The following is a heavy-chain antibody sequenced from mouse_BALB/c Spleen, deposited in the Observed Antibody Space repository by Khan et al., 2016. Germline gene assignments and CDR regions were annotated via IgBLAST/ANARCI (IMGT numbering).Heavy chain of an antibody. CDR2: INSYGDST. CDR3: ARDAGAMDH. Sequence: EVELVESGGGLVQPGGSLKLSCAASGFTFSSYGMSWFRQTPDKRLELVATINSYGDSTYYPASVKGRFTISRDNAKNTLYLQMSSLRSEDTAVYYCARDAGAMDHWGQGTSVTVSS. CDR1: GFTFSSYG. J-gene: IGHJ4*01. D-gene: IGHD3-1*01. V-gene: IGHV5-6-3*01.